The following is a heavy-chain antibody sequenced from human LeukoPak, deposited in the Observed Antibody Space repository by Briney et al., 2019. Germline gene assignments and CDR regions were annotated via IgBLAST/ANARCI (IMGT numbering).Heavy chain of an antibody. CDR3: ARDLQLGGGYSYGFVAFDI. Sequence: GASVKVSCKASGYTFTTYGISWVRQAPGQGLEWMGWISAYNGNTNYAQKLQGRVTMTTDTSTSTVYMELRSLRSDDTAVYYCARDLQLGGGYSYGFVAFDIWGQGTMVTVSS. V-gene: IGHV1-18*01. CDR1: GYTFTTYG. D-gene: IGHD5-18*01. J-gene: IGHJ3*02. CDR2: ISAYNGNT.